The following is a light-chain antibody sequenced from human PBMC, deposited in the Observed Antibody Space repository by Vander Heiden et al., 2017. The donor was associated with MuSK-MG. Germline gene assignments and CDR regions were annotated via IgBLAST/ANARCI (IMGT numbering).Light chain of an antibody. J-gene: IGKJ2*01. CDR1: QDISNY. Sequence: DIQMTQSPSSLSASVGDRVTITCQASQDISNYLNWYQQKPGKAPKLLIYDASNLETGVPSRFSGSGYGTDFTFTISSRQPEDIAPYYCQQYYYLHHHTFGQGTKMEIK. V-gene: IGKV1-33*01. CDR3: QQYYYLHHHT. CDR2: DAS.